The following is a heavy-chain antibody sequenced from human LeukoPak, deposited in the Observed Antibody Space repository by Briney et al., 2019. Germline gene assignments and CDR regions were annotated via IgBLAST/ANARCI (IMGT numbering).Heavy chain of an antibody. Sequence: GGSLRLSCAASGFTFSSYSMNWVRQAPGKGLEWVSYISSSSSTIYYADSVKGRFTISRDNAKNSLYLQMNSLRAEDTAVYYCARVKGSTVTTYYFDYWGQGTLVTVSS. CDR1: GFTFSSYS. V-gene: IGHV3-48*01. J-gene: IGHJ4*02. CDR3: ARVKGSTVTTYYFDY. CDR2: ISSSSSTI. D-gene: IGHD4-17*01.